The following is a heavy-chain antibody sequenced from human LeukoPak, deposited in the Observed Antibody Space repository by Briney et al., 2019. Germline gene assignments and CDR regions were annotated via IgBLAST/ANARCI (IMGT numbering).Heavy chain of an antibody. J-gene: IGHJ4*02. CDR2: IYYSGST. CDR1: GGSISSYY. CDR3: ARESSGWYSRRLFDY. D-gene: IGHD6-19*01. V-gene: IGHV4-59*01. Sequence: SETLSLTCTVSGGSISSYYWRWIRQPPGKGLEWIGYIYYSGSTNYNPSLKSRVTISVDTSKNQFSLKLSSVTAADTAVYYCARESSGWYSRRLFDYWGQGTLVTVSS.